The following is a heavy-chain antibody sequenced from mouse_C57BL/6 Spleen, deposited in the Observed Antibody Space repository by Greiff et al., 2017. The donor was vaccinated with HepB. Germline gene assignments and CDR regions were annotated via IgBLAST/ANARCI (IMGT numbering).Heavy chain of an antibody. CDR2: IYPGSGST. J-gene: IGHJ1*03. CDR3: ARPYGYDWYFDV. D-gene: IGHD2-2*01. Sequence: QVQLQQSGAELVKPGASVKMSCKASGYTFTSYWITWVKQRPGQGLEWIGDIYPGSGSTNYNEKFKSKATLTVDTSSSTAYMQLSSLTSEDSAVYYCARPYGYDWYFDVWGTGTTVTVSS. CDR1: GYTFTSYW. V-gene: IGHV1-55*01.